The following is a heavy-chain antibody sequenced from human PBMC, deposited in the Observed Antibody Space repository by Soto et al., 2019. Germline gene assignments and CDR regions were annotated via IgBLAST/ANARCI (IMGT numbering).Heavy chain of an antibody. J-gene: IGHJ5*02. CDR1: GYTFTSYG. V-gene: IGHV1-18*01. CDR2: INTYNGYT. Sequence: QVQLVQSGAEVKEPGASVKVSCKASGYTFTSYGINWVRQAPGQGLEWMGWINTYNGYTNYPQNLQGRVSMTIDTSTSTAYMELKSLTSDDTAVYYCARYCSGYSCHGSWFDPWGQGTLVTVSP. CDR3: ARYCSGYSCHGSWFDP. D-gene: IGHD2-15*01.